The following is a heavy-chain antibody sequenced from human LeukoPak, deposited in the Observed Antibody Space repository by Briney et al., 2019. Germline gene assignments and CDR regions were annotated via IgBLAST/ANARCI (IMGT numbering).Heavy chain of an antibody. CDR2: IGTAGDT. CDR1: GFTFSDYD. Sequence: QSGGSLRLSCVASGFTFSDYDMHWVRQATGKGLEWVSSIGTAGDTYYTGSVKGRFTISRENAKNSLYLQMNSLRAGDTAVYYCARVAKERVGGVYYFDYWGQGTLVTVSS. D-gene: IGHD1-1*01. CDR3: ARVAKERVGGVYYFDY. V-gene: IGHV3-13*01. J-gene: IGHJ4*02.